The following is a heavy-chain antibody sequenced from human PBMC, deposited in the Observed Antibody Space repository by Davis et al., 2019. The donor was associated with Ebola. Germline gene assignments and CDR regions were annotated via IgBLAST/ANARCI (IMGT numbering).Heavy chain of an antibody. CDR2: IYYSGST. CDR1: GGSISSYY. Sequence: PSETLSLTCTVSGGSISSYYWSWIRQPPGKGLEWIGYIYYSGSTNYNPSLKSRVTISVDTSKNQFSLKLSSVTAADTAVYYCAREGAYYDFWSGLNWFDPWGQGTLVTVSS. D-gene: IGHD3-3*01. J-gene: IGHJ5*02. V-gene: IGHV4-59*01. CDR3: AREGAYYDFWSGLNWFDP.